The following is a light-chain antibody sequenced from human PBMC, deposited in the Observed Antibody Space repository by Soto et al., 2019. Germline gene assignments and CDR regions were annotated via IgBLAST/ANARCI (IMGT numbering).Light chain of an antibody. CDR3: QQYNNWPSIT. Sequence: EIVMTQSPATLSVSPGERATLSCRASQSVSSNLAWYQQKPGQAPRLLIYGASTRATGMPARFSGSGSGTEFTLTINSLQSEDFAVYYCQQYNNWPSITFGQGTRLEIK. CDR1: QSVSSN. V-gene: IGKV3-15*01. CDR2: GAS. J-gene: IGKJ5*01.